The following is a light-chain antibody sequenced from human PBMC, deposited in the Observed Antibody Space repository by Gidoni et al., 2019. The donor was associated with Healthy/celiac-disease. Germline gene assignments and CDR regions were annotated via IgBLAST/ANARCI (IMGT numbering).Light chain of an antibody. CDR2: EVS. V-gene: IGLV2-14*01. CDR1: SSDVGGYNY. Sequence: QSALTQPASVPGSPGQSITISCTGTSSDVGGYNYVSWYQQHPGKAPKLMIYEVSNRPSGVPDRFSGSKSGNTASLTISGLQAEDEADYYCSSYTSSSTRVFGTGTKVTVL. CDR3: SSYTSSSTRV. J-gene: IGLJ1*01.